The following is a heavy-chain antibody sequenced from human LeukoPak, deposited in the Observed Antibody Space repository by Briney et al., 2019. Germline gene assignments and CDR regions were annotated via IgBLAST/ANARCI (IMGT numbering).Heavy chain of an antibody. CDR3: ARDQLPYCGGDCYYPFDY. Sequence: ASVKVSCKASGYTFTSYGISWVRQAPGQGLEWMGWISAYNGNTNYAQKLQGRVTMTTDTSTSTAYMELRSLRSDDTAVYYCARDQLPYCGGDCYYPFDYWGQGTLVTVSS. CDR2: ISAYNGNT. V-gene: IGHV1-18*01. D-gene: IGHD2-21*01. J-gene: IGHJ4*02. CDR1: GYTFTSYG.